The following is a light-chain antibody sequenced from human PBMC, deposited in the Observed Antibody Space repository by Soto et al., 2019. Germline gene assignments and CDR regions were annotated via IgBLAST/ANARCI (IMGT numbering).Light chain of an antibody. V-gene: IGLV2-14*01. J-gene: IGLJ2*01. Sequence: QSALTQPASVSGSPGQSITISCTGTSSDVGGYNFVSWYQQHPGKAPKVMICDVSNRPSGVSNRFSGSKSGNTASLTISGLQAEDAADYYCSSYTSSRTLVFGGGTKLTVL. CDR1: SSDVGGYNF. CDR2: DVS. CDR3: SSYTSSRTLV.